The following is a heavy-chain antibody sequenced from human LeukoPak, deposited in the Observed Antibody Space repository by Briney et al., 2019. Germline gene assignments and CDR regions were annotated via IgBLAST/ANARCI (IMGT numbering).Heavy chain of an antibody. Sequence: PSETLSLTCAVSGGSISSGGYSWSWIRQPPGKGLEWIGYIYHSGSTYYNPSLKSRVTISVDRSKNQFSLKLSSVTAADTAVYYCARDQPLRAYYGSGSYSHYYYYGMDVWGQGTTVTVSS. J-gene: IGHJ6*02. D-gene: IGHD3-10*01. V-gene: IGHV4-30-2*01. CDR1: GGSISSGGYS. CDR2: IYHSGST. CDR3: ARDQPLRAYYGSGSYSHYYYYGMDV.